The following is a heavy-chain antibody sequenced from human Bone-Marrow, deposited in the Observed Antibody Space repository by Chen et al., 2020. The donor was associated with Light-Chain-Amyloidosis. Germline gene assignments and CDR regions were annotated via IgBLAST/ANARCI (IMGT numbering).Heavy chain of an antibody. D-gene: IGHD1-26*01. V-gene: IGHV1-24*01. Sequence: QVQLEQSGAEVKKPGASVKVSCKVSGYSLTEVSMHWVRQGPGKGLEWMGSFDPEDGERIYAQKFQGRVTMTEDTSTDTAYMELSSQRSEDTAVYYCATPWSSGAAFDYWGQGTLVTVSS. J-gene: IGHJ4*02. CDR3: ATPWSSGAAFDY. CDR2: FDPEDGER. CDR1: GYSLTEVS.